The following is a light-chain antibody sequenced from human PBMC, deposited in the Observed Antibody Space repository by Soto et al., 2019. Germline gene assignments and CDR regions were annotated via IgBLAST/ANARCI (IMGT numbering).Light chain of an antibody. Sequence: EIVLTQSPATLSLSPGERATLSCRASQTVFSYLAWYQYKPGQLPRLLVYAATNRATAIPARFSGSGYGTDLTLTISSLEPEDFAVAYGQQRGNWPPMYTFGQGTRVEIK. CDR3: QQRGNWPPMYT. V-gene: IGKV3-11*01. CDR2: AAT. CDR1: QTVFSY. J-gene: IGKJ2*01.